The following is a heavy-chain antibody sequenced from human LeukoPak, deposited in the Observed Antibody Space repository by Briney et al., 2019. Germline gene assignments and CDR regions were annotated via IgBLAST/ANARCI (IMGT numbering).Heavy chain of an antibody. V-gene: IGHV1-18*01. CDR1: GYTFTSYG. CDR3: ARDPPHYYDSSDYSGNVDY. D-gene: IGHD3-22*01. Sequence: ASVKVSCKTSGYTFTSYGISWVRQAPGQGLEWMGWISAYNGNTNYAQMLQGRVTMTTDTSTSTAYMELRSLRSDDTAMYYCARDPPHYYDSSDYSGNVDYWGQGTLVTVSS. J-gene: IGHJ4*02. CDR2: ISAYNGNT.